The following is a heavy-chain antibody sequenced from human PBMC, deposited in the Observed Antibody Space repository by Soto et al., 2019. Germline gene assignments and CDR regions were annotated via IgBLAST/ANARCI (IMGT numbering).Heavy chain of an antibody. Sequence: PGGSLRLSCAASGFTFSSYAMHWVRQAPGKGLEWVAVISYDGSNKYYADSVKDRFTISRDNSKNTLYLQMNSLRAEDTAVYYCARGPIKPPTSYSSGWYRSNFDYWGQGTLVTVSS. J-gene: IGHJ4*02. CDR1: GFTFSSYA. V-gene: IGHV3-30-3*01. CDR3: ARGPIKPPTSYSSGWYRSNFDY. CDR2: ISYDGSNK. D-gene: IGHD6-19*01.